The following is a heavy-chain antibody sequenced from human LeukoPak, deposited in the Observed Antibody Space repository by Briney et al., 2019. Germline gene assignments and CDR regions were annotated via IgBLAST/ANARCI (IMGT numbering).Heavy chain of an antibody. CDR1: GGSFSGYY. V-gene: IGHV4-34*01. CDR2: INHSGST. CDR3: ARVRVVGATVSPLDH. D-gene: IGHD1-26*01. Sequence: PSETLSLTCAVYGGSFSGYYWSWIRQPPGKGLEWIGEINHSGSTNYNPSLKSRVTISVDTSKNQFSLKLSSVTAADTAVYYCARVRVVGATVSPLDHWGQGTLVTVSS. J-gene: IGHJ5*02.